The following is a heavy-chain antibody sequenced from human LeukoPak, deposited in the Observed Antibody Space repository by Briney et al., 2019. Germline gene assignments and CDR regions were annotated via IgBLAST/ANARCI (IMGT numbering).Heavy chain of an antibody. Sequence: GGSLRLSCAASGFTFSSFGMSWVRQAPGKGLEWVSAISSTGGTAYYADSVKGRFTISRDNSKNTLYLQMNSLRAEDTAVYYCAKDFLNPILYLPVPPNWGQGTLVTVSS. CDR3: AKDFLNPILYLPVPPN. V-gene: IGHV3-23*01. J-gene: IGHJ4*02. D-gene: IGHD2-8*01. CDR1: GFTFSSFG. CDR2: ISSTGGTA.